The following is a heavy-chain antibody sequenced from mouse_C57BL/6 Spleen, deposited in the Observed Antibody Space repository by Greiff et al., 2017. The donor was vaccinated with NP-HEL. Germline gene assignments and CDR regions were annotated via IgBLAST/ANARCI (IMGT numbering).Heavy chain of an antibody. J-gene: IGHJ1*03. V-gene: IGHV1-64*01. CDR2: IHPNSGST. Sequence: QVQLQQPGAELVKPGASVKLSCKASGYTFTSYWMHWVKQRPGQGLEWIGMIHPNSGSTNYNEKFKSKATLTVDKSSSTAYMQLSSLTSEDSAVYYCARELRDDGYFDVWGTGTTVTVSS. CDR3: ARELRDDGYFDV. D-gene: IGHD1-1*01. CDR1: GYTFTSYW.